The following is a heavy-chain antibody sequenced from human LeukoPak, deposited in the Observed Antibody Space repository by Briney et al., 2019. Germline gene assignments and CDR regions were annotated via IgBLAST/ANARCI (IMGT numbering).Heavy chain of an antibody. Sequence: GGPLRLSCAASGLTFSIYWTHWVRQPPGKTPVCVSRLNTDASSTSYADSVKRRFTISRDNAKNTLYLQMNSLRAEDTAVYYCARGYCSSTSCPKAYYFDYWGQGTLVTVSS. CDR2: LNTDASST. D-gene: IGHD2-2*01. V-gene: IGHV3-74*01. CDR3: ARGYCSSTSCPKAYYFDY. J-gene: IGHJ4*02. CDR1: GLTFSIYW.